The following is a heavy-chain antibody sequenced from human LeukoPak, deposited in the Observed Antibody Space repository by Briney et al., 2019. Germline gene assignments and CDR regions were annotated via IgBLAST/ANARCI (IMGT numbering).Heavy chain of an antibody. CDR2: IYSGGST. CDR3: ARDTRWGLHYWYFDL. Sequence: GGSLRLSCAASGFTVSSNYMSWVRQAPGKGLEWVSVIYSGGSTYYADSVKGRFTISRDNSKNTLYLQMNSLRAEDTAVYYCARDTRWGLHYWYFDLWGRGTLVTVSS. V-gene: IGHV3-66*01. D-gene: IGHD1-26*01. J-gene: IGHJ2*01. CDR1: GFTVSSNY.